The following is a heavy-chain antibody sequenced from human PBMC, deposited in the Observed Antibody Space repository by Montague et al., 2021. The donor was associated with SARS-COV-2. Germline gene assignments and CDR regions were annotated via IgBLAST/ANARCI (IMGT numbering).Heavy chain of an antibody. CDR1: GGSISSSTYY. CDR2: LYNGGNT. D-gene: IGHD3-16*01. CDR3: ARTSKLRESSAGNYYYHSMDV. Sequence: SETLSLTCNVSGGSISSSTYYWGWIRQPPGKGLEWIGNLYNGGNTYYSPYLKSRVTISVATSKNHFSLNMATVTAADTAVYYCARTSKLRESSAGNYYYHSMDVWGQGTTVTVSS. V-gene: IGHV4-39*02. J-gene: IGHJ6*03.